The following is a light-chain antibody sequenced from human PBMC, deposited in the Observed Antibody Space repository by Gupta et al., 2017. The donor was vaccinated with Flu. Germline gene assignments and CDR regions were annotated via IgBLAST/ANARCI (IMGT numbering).Light chain of an antibody. J-gene: IGLJ1*01. Sequence: SYVLTQPPSVSVAPGQTARISCGGNNIGGYVIHWYQQKPGQAPVLVVYDDSDRPSGIPERFSGSKSGNTATLTINWVEAGDEADYYCQVWDSSTDHYVFGTGTKVTVL. CDR2: DDS. CDR1: NIGGYV. V-gene: IGLV3-21*02. CDR3: QVWDSSTDHYV.